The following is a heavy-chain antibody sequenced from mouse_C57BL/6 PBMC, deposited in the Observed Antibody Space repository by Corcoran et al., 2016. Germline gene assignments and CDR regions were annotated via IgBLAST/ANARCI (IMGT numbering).Heavy chain of an antibody. CDR1: GYSFTDYN. Sequence: EFQLQQSGPALVKPGASVKLSFKASGYSFTDYNMNWVKQSNGKSLEWIGVINPNYGTTSYNQKFKGKATLTVDQSSSTAYMHLNSLTSEDSAVYYCARYDYDGGYAMDYWGQGTSVTVSS. J-gene: IGHJ4*01. CDR2: INPNYGTT. D-gene: IGHD2-4*01. CDR3: ARYDYDGGYAMDY. V-gene: IGHV1-39*01.